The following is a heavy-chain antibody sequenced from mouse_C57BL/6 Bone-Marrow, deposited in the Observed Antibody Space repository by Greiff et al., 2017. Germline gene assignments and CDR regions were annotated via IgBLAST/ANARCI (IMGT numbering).Heavy chain of an antibody. J-gene: IGHJ1*03. D-gene: IGHD1-1*01. CDR3: AGDYYGSSYGYFDV. Sequence: VQLVESGAELARPGASVKLSCKASGYTFTSYGISWVKQRPGQGLEWIGEIYPRSGNTYYNEKFKGKATLTADKSSSTAYMELRSLTSEDSAVYFCAGDYYGSSYGYFDVWGTGTTVTVSS. V-gene: IGHV1-81*01. CDR2: IYPRSGNT. CDR1: GYTFTSYG.